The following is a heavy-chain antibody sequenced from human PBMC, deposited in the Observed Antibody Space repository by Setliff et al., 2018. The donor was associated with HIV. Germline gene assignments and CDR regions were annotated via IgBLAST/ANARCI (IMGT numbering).Heavy chain of an antibody. D-gene: IGHD2-2*01. CDR1: NNSIRSSY. CDR2: IHTLGGT. V-gene: IGHV4-4*07. Sequence: SETLSLTCTVSNNSIRSSYWSWIRQPVGKGLEWIGRIHTLGGTKYNSSLESRVTMSLDTSRNQFPLKLNSVTAADSAVYFCTRDRYANGWLYFDHWGPGILVTVSS. CDR3: TRDRYANGWLYFDH. J-gene: IGHJ4*02.